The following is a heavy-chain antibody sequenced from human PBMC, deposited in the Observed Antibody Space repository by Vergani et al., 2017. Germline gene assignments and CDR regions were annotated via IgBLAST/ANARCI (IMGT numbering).Heavy chain of an antibody. J-gene: IGHJ1*01. Sequence: QVNLVESGGGVVRPGRSLRLSCVVSGFTSSYYAMHWVRQAPGKGLEWVAVISYDGTQKYYADSVKGRFTISRDNSKSTLYLQMNSLRTEDTAVYYCATKSCGTPGCQIGYFREWGQGTLVTVSS. D-gene: IGHD1-1*01. CDR3: ATKSCGTPGCQIGYFRE. V-gene: IGHV3-30*03. CDR1: GFTSSYYA. CDR2: ISYDGTQK.